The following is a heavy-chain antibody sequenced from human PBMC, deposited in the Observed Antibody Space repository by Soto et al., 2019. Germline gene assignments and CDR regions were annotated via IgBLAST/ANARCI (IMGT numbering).Heavy chain of an antibody. V-gene: IGHV3-48*03. Sequence: GGSLRLSCAASGFTVSSYEMNWVRQAPGKGLEWVSYISISSSTIYYADSVKGRFTISRDNSRNSLYLQMNSLRAEDTAVYYCARDSDYTNQFDYWGQGTLVTVSS. CDR3: ARDSDYTNQFDY. CDR1: GFTVSSYE. J-gene: IGHJ4*02. D-gene: IGHD4-4*01. CDR2: ISISSSTI.